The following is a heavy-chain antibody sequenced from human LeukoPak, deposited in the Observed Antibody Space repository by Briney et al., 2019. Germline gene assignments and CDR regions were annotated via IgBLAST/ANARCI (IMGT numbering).Heavy chain of an antibody. CDR1: GFTVSSNY. CDR2: IYSGGST. V-gene: IGHV3-53*01. Sequence: GGSLRLSCAASGFTVSSNYMSWVRQAPGKGLEWVSVIYSGGSTYYADSVKGRFTISRDNSKNTLYLQMNSLRAEDTAVYYCARGLPDGALGVDYWGQGTLVTVSS. D-gene: IGHD3-10*01. J-gene: IGHJ4*02. CDR3: ARGLPDGALGVDY.